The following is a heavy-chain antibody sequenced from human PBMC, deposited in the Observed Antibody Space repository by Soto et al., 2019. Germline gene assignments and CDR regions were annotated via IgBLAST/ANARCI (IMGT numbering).Heavy chain of an antibody. J-gene: IGHJ4*02. Sequence: PGGPLTLSCGASRFTFISHAMSWVRQTPGKGLKWVATISAGGGAPYYAGSVEGRFTVSRAISKNRVSLQMDRQRAGDTARYYCERERLGFGDIDSWGPGNLVTVSS. CDR1: RFTFISHA. D-gene: IGHD3-10*01. CDR3: ERERLGFGDIDS. V-gene: IGHV3-23*01. CDR2: ISAGGGAP.